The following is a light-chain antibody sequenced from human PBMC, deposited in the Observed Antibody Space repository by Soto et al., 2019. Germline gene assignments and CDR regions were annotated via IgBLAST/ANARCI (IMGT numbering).Light chain of an antibody. Sequence: DIQMTQSPSSVSASVGDRVTITCRASQDIRNYLAWYQQKPGKAPKLLIYAASSLQSGVPSRFSGSGSGPDFTLTISSLQPEDSATYYCQQANSFPWTFGQGTKVEIK. J-gene: IGKJ1*01. CDR2: AAS. CDR1: QDIRNY. V-gene: IGKV1-12*01. CDR3: QQANSFPWT.